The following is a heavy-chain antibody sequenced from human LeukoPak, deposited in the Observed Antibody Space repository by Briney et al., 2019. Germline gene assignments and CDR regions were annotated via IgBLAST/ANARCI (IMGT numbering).Heavy chain of an antibody. J-gene: IGHJ4*02. CDR2: ISGNNGNT. CDR1: GYTFITHG. D-gene: IGHD3-3*01. CDR3: ARLYDFRSGYYPHFDY. V-gene: IGHV1-18*01. Sequence: GASVKVSCKASGYTFITHGISWVRQAPGQGLEWMGWISGNNGNTHYAQKIQGRVTMTTDTSTSTAYMELRSLGSGDTAVYYCARLYDFRSGYYPHFDYWGQGTLVTVSS.